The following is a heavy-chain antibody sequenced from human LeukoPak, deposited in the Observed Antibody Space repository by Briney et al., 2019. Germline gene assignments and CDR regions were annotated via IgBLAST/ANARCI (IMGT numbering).Heavy chain of an antibody. J-gene: IGHJ4*02. CDR1: GGSISSYY. CDR3: ARDEYGSGSYSFDY. D-gene: IGHD3-10*01. CDR2: IYTGGST. Sequence: SETLSLTCTVSGGSISSYYWSWIRQPAGKGLEWIGRIYTGGSTNYNPSLKSRVTMSVDTSKNRFSLKLSSVTAADTAVYYCARDEYGSGSYSFDYWGQGTLVTVSS. V-gene: IGHV4-4*07.